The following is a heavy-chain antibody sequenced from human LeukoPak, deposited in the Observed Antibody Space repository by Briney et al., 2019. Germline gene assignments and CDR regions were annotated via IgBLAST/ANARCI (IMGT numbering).Heavy chain of an antibody. Sequence: SETLTLTCTVSGGSVSSYYWSWIRQPPGKGLEWIGYIYYSGSTNYNPSPKSRVTISVDTSKNQYSLKLSSVTAADTAVYYCARVAGSWYTNYYYGMDVWGQGTTVTVSS. J-gene: IGHJ6*02. D-gene: IGHD6-13*01. V-gene: IGHV4-59*02. CDR1: GGSVSSYY. CDR3: ARVAGSWYTNYYYGMDV. CDR2: IYYSGST.